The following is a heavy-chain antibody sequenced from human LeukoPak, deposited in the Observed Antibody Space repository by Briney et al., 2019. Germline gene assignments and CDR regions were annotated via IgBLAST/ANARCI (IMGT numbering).Heavy chain of an antibody. J-gene: IGHJ3*02. CDR1: GFTFSSYA. Sequence: GGSLRLSCAASGFTFSSYAMHWVRQAPGKGLEWVSGIKWNAVTTSYADSVKGRLTISRYNDKNSVYLQLNSLRVDDTALYYCARESQGLPTPHAFDIWGHGTMVTVSS. V-gene: IGHV3-20*04. D-gene: IGHD5/OR15-5a*01. CDR2: IKWNAVTT. CDR3: ARESQGLPTPHAFDI.